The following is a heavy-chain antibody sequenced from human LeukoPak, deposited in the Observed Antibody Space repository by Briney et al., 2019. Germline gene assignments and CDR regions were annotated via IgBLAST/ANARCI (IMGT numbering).Heavy chain of an antibody. CDR3: ARDRGYYYDSSGYYYVH. J-gene: IGHJ4*02. CDR2: IKQDGSEK. D-gene: IGHD3-22*01. CDR1: GFIFSSYW. V-gene: IGHV3-7*03. Sequence: GGSLRLSCAASGFIFSSYWMSWVRQAPGKGLEWVANIKQDGSEKYYVDSVKGRFTISRDNAKNSLYLQMNSLRAEDTAVYYCARDRGYYYDSSGYYYVHWGQGTLVTVSS.